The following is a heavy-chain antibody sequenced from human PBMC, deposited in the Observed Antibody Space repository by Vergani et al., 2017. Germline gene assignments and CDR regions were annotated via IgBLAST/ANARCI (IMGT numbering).Heavy chain of an antibody. V-gene: IGHV4-4*03. Sequence: QVQMQESGPGLVKPLGTLCLPCAVSGDSLSSINCWTWARQPPGKGLEWIREICHTEDTKYSPSLKSPVTVSVDESRNLFSLRLNSVTAADTAVYYCATIGYRRWGYYFDYWGQGILVTVSS. D-gene: IGHD2-2*02. CDR3: ATIGYRRWGYYFDY. J-gene: IGHJ4*02. CDR2: ICHTEDT. CDR1: GDSLSSINC.